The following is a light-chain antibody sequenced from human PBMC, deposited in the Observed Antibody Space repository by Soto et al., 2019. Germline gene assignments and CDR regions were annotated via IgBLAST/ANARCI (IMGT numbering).Light chain of an antibody. V-gene: IGLV1-44*01. CDR1: ISNIGSNT. CDR3: ATWDDSLNGVI. J-gene: IGLJ2*01. CDR2: SNN. Sequence: QSVLTQPPSASGTPGQRVTVSCSGSISNIGSNTVNWYQQLPGTAPKLLMYSNNQRPSGVPDRFSGSKSGTSASLAISGLRSEDESHYYCATWDDSLNGVIFGGGTKVTVL.